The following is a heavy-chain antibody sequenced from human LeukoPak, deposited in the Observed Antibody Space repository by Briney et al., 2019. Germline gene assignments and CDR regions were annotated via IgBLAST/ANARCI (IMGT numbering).Heavy chain of an antibody. J-gene: IGHJ4*02. D-gene: IGHD6-19*01. Sequence: EPSETLSLTCTVSGDSISINYNWGWIRQPPGKGLEWIGSIFYSGATYYSPSLKNRVTISVDTSKNQFSLKLSSMTAADTAVYYCVRHRQWLLFPDYWGQGTLVTVSS. CDR1: GDSISINYN. V-gene: IGHV4-39*01. CDR3: VRHRQWLLFPDY. CDR2: IFYSGAT.